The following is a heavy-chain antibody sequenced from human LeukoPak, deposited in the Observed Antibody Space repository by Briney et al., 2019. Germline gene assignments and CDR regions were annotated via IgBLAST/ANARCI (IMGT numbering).Heavy chain of an antibody. Sequence: GGSLRHSCAASGFTFSSYAMSWVRQAPGKGLEWVSAISGSGGSTYYADSVKGRFTISRDNSKNTLYLQMNSLRAEDTAVYYCAKGDSSGYYYYYFDYWGQGTLVTVSS. V-gene: IGHV3-23*01. CDR1: GFTFSSYA. J-gene: IGHJ4*02. CDR2: ISGSGGST. D-gene: IGHD3-22*01. CDR3: AKGDSSGYYYYYFDY.